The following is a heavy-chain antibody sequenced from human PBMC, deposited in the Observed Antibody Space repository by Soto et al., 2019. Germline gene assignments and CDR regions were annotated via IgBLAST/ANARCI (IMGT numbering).Heavy chain of an antibody. J-gene: IGHJ4*02. CDR3: TTYPYCSSTSCPGY. Sequence: GGSLRLSCAASGFTFSNAWMSWVRQAPGKGLEWVGRIKSKTDGGTTDYAAPVKGRFTISRDDSKNTLYLQMNSLKTEDTAVYYCTTYPYCSSTSCPGYWGQGTLVTVSS. D-gene: IGHD2-2*01. V-gene: IGHV3-15*01. CDR2: IKSKTDGGTT. CDR1: GFTFSNAW.